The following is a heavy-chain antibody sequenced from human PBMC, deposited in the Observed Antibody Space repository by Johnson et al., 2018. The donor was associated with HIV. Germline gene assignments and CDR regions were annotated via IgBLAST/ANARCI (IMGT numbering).Heavy chain of an antibody. CDR2: IYSGGNT. CDR1: GFTVSNNY. J-gene: IGHJ3*02. D-gene: IGHD2-8*01. Sequence: VQLVESGGGLVQPGESLRLSCAASGFTVSNNYMHWVRQAPGKGLEWVSVIYSGGNTYYADSVKGSFIISRDNFKNTLYLQMNSLRAEVTAVYYCARDGNAGYCTNGVCYNDAFDIWGQGIMVTVSS. CDR3: ARDGNAGYCTNGVCYNDAFDI. V-gene: IGHV3-66*01.